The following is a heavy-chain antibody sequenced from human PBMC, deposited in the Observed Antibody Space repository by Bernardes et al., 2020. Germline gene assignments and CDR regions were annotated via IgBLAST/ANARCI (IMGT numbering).Heavy chain of an antibody. D-gene: IGHD4-17*01. CDR2: INHSGST. J-gene: IGHJ5*02. Sequence: SETLSLTCAVYGGSFSGYYWSWIRQPPGKGLEWIGEINHSGSTNYNPSLKSRVTISVDTSKNQFSLKLSSVTAADTAVYYCARATTVFGSGQAVHWFDPWGQGTLVTVSS. CDR1: GGSFSGYY. V-gene: IGHV4-34*01. CDR3: ARATTVFGSGQAVHWFDP.